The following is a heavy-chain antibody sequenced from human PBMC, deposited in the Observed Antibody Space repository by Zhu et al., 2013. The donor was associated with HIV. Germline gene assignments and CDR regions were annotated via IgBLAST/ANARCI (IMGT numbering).Heavy chain of an antibody. CDR3: ARDQFDRYDDSYYYSDAFDI. CDR1: GYTLTDYY. CDR2: ISPYNGAT. D-gene: IGHD3-16*01. Sequence: QVQLVQAGAEVKKPGASVKVSCKTSGYTLTDYYIHWVRQAPGQGLEWMGWISPYNGATLYARKFAGRITMTEDTSVTTAFMELSRLGSDDTAVYYCARDQFDRYDDSYYYSDAFDIWGQGTMVAVSS. J-gene: IGHJ3*02. V-gene: IGHV1-2*02.